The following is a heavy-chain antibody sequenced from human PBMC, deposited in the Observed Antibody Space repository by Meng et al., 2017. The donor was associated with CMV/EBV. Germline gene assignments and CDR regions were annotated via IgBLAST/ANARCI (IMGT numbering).Heavy chain of an antibody. J-gene: IGHJ6*02. V-gene: IGHV3-NL1*01. D-gene: IGHD2-2*02. CDR2: IYSGGST. Sequence: GGSLRLSCAASGFTFSSYGMHWVRQAPGKGLEWVSVIYSGGSTYYADSVKGRFTISRDNSKNTLYLQMNSLRAEDTAVYYCAREPGYCSSTSCYTSHYYYGMDVWGQGTTVTVSS. CDR1: GFTFSSYG. CDR3: AREPGYCSSTSCYTSHYYYGMDV.